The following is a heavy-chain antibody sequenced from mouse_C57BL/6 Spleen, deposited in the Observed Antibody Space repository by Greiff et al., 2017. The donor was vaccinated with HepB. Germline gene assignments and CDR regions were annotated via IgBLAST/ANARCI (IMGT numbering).Heavy chain of an antibody. Sequence: QVQLQQPGAELVMPGASVKLSCQASGYTFTSYWMHWVKQRPGQGLEWIGEIDPSDSYTNYNQKFKGKSTLTVDKSSSTAYMQLSSLTSEDSAVYYCARGDLTTVVGFDYWGQGTTLTVSS. CDR2: IDPSDSYT. D-gene: IGHD1-1*01. CDR3: ARGDLTTVVGFDY. CDR1: GYTFTSYW. J-gene: IGHJ2*01. V-gene: IGHV1-69*01.